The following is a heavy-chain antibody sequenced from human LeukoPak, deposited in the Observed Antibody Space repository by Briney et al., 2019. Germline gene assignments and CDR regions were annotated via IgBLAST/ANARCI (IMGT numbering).Heavy chain of an antibody. CDR3: ARSDYSKHYYYYYMDV. Sequence: TLSLTCVLSEGAIAWGGYSGCWFHHPPGKELKWIGYIYYSGSTYYNPSLKSRVTISVDTSKNQFSLKLSSVTAADTAVYYCARSDYSKHYYYYYMDVWGKGTTVTVSS. D-gene: IGHD4-11*01. CDR1: EGAIAWGGYS. V-gene: IGHV4-31*11. CDR2: IYYSGST. J-gene: IGHJ6*03.